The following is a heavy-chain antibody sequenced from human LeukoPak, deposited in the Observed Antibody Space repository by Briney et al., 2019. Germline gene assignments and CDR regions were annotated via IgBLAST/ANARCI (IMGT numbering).Heavy chain of an antibody. CDR2: IYYSGST. D-gene: IGHD3-10*01. Sequence: PSETLSLTCTVSGGSISSYYWSWIRQPPGKGLEGIGYIYYSGSTNYNPSLKSRVTISVDTSKNQFSLKLSSVTAADTAVYYCARAGYYGSGSYYKYFQHWGQGTLVTVSS. J-gene: IGHJ1*01. V-gene: IGHV4-59*01. CDR1: GGSISSYY. CDR3: ARAGYYGSGSYYKYFQH.